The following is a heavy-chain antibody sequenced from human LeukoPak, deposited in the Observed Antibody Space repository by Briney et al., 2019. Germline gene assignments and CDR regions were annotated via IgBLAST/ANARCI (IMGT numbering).Heavy chain of an antibody. Sequence: GRSLRLSCAASGFTLSSYGMHWARQAPGKGLEWVAVISYAGSNKYYVDSVKGRFTISRDNSKNTLYLQMNSLRAEDTAVYYCAKDSLRWSYFYYGMDVWGQGTTVTVSS. CDR3: AKDSLRWSYFYYGMDV. D-gene: IGHD4-23*01. V-gene: IGHV3-30*18. CDR1: GFTLSSYG. J-gene: IGHJ6*02. CDR2: ISYAGSNK.